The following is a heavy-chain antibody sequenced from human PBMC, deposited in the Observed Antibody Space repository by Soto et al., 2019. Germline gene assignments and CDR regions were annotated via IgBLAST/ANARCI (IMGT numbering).Heavy chain of an antibody. D-gene: IGHD2-15*01. Sequence: EVQVLESGGGLVQPGGSLRLSCEGSGFTVSSHAMTWIRQAPGKGPEWVSTVTADGGTYYADSVKGRFAMSRDTSENTLYSQMISLVAEDTAAYYCASHVSCSGGSCHYDAFAIRGQGTMVTVSS. CDR2: VTADGGT. CDR3: ASHVSCSGGSCHYDAFAI. V-gene: IGHV3-23*01. J-gene: IGHJ3*02. CDR1: GFTVSSHA.